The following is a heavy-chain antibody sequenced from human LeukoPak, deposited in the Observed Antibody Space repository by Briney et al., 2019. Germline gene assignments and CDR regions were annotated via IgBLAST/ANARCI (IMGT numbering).Heavy chain of an antibody. CDR3: ARGGGWYFDY. J-gene: IGHJ4*02. V-gene: IGHV4-4*02. CDR2: IFHSGST. CDR1: GGSIRSHNW. D-gene: IGHD6-19*01. Sequence: SETLSLTCAVSGGSIRSHNWWSWVRQPPGKGLEWIGAIFHSGSTNYNPSLESRVTISMDPSSDQFSLHLTSVTAADTAVYYCARGGGWYFDYWGPGTLVTVS.